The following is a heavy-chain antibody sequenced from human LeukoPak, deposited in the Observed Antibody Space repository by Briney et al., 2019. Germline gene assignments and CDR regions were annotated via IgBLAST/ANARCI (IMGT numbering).Heavy chain of an antibody. V-gene: IGHV4-39*07. CDR2: IYYSGST. D-gene: IGHD3-3*01. Sequence: PSETLSLTCTVSGGSISSSSYYWDWIRQPPGKGLEWIGSIYYSGSTYYNPSLKSRVTISVNTSKNQFSLTLSFVTAADTAVYYCARVQLGPATPYYDFWSGGPGGWFDPWGQETLVTVSS. CDR3: ARVQLGPATPYYDFWSGGPGGWFDP. J-gene: IGHJ5*02. CDR1: GGSISSSSYY.